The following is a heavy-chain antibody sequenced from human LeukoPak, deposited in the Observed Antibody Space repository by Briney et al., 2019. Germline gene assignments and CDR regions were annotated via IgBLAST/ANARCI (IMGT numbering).Heavy chain of an antibody. D-gene: IGHD3-10*01. CDR1: GFTFSSYA. V-gene: IGHV3-30*04. J-gene: IGHJ4*02. Sequence: GGSLRLSCAASGFTFSSYAMRWVRQAPGKGLEWVAVISYDGSNKYYADSVKGRFTISRDNSKNTLYLQMNSLRAEDTAVYYCAKDLVYYGSGSHSGLFDYWGQGTLVTVSS. CDR2: ISYDGSNK. CDR3: AKDLVYYGSGSHSGLFDY.